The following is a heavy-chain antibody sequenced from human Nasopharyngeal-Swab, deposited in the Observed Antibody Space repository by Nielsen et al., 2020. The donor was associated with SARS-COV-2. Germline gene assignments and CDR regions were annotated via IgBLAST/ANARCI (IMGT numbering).Heavy chain of an antibody. CDR2: IVPALGLP. J-gene: IGHJ4*02. V-gene: IGHV1-69*10. D-gene: IGHD5-12*01. CDR3: ARTRTGYDSFAH. CDR1: GDTFTNSA. Sequence: SVKVSCKTSGDTFTNSAISWVRQAPGQGLEWMGGIVPALGLPNYAQKFRGRVTISADRSTTTSYLELSSLRSEDTAIYYCARTRTGYDSFAHWGQGTPIAVSS.